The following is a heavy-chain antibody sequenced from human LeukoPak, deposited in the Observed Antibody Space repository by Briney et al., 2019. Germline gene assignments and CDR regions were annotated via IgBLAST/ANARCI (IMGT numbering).Heavy chain of an antibody. CDR3: ARDEPPLYYYDSSGFLYPGAFDI. D-gene: IGHD3-22*01. J-gene: IGHJ3*02. V-gene: IGHV3-48*03. Sequence: AGGSLRLSCATSGFTFSNYAVSWVRQAPGKGLEWVSYISSSGSTIYYADSVKGRFTISRDNAKNSLYLQMNSLRAEDTAVYYCARDEPPLYYYDSSGFLYPGAFDIWGQGTMVTVSS. CDR2: ISSSGSTI. CDR1: GFTFSNYA.